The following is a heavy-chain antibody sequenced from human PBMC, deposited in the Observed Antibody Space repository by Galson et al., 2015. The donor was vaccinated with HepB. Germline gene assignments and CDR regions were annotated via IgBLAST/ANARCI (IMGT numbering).Heavy chain of an antibody. Sequence: LSLTCTVSGGSISSYYWSWIRQPPGKGLEWIGYIYYSGSTNYNPSLKSRVTISVDTSKNQFSLKLSSVTAADTAVYCCARDGNDVGYFDYWGQGTLVTVSS. CDR2: IYYSGST. CDR1: GGSISSYY. J-gene: IGHJ4*02. D-gene: IGHD1-1*01. V-gene: IGHV4-59*01. CDR3: ARDGNDVGYFDY.